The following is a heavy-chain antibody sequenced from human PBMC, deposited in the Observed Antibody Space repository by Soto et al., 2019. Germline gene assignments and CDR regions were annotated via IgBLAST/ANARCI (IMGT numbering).Heavy chain of an antibody. CDR1: GYTFTSYG. CDR2: ISAYSGNT. D-gene: IGHD1-26*01. Sequence: QVQLVQSGAEVKKPGASVKVSCKASGYTFTSYGISWVRQAPGQGLEWRGWISAYSGNTNYAQKLQGRVTMTTDTSTSPAYMELRRLRSDDTDVYYCARYTGMVAYGTWGQGPLVTVSS. CDR3: ARYTGMVAYGT. J-gene: IGHJ5*02. V-gene: IGHV1-18*01.